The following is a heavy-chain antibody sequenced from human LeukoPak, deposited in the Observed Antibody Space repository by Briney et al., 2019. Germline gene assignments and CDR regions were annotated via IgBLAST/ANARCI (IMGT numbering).Heavy chain of an antibody. J-gene: IGHJ2*01. V-gene: IGHV4-39*07. CDR2: IYYSGST. CDR1: GGSISSSSYY. Sequence: SETLSLTCTVSGGSISSSSYYWGWIRQPPGKGLEWIGNIYYSGSTYYNPSLKSRVTISVDTSKNQFSLKLSSVTAADTAVYYCARVYYSSSYDYWYFDLWGRGTLVTVSS. D-gene: IGHD6-13*01. CDR3: ARVYYSSSYDYWYFDL.